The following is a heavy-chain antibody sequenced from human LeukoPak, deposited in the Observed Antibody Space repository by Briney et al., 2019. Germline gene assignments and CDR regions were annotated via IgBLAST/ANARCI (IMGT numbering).Heavy chain of an antibody. CDR1: GFTFSSYG. Sequence: GGSLRLSCAASGFTFSSYGMHWVRQAPGKGLEWVAVIWYDGSNKYYADSVKGRFTISRDNSKNPLYLQMNSLRAEDTAVYYCARWVVVAATQYYYGMDVWGQGTTVTVSS. CDR3: ARWVVVAATQYYYGMDV. J-gene: IGHJ6*02. CDR2: IWYDGSNK. D-gene: IGHD2-15*01. V-gene: IGHV3-33*01.